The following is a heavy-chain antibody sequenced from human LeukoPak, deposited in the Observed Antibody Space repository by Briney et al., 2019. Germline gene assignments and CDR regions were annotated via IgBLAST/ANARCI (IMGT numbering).Heavy chain of an antibody. CDR3: ARDRQPEWELQGGPRPDY. CDR1: GYTFTSYG. CDR2: ISAYNGNT. Sequence: GASVKVSCKASGYTFTSYGISWVRQAPGQGLEWMGWISAYNGNTNYAQKLQGRVTMTTDTSTSTAYMELRSLRSDDTAVYYCARDRQPEWELQGGPRPDYWGQGTLVTVSS. J-gene: IGHJ4*02. D-gene: IGHD1-26*01. V-gene: IGHV1-18*01.